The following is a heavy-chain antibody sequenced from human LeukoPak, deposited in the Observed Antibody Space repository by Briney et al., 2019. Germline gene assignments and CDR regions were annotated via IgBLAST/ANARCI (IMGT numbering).Heavy chain of an antibody. CDR2: ISGYNGNT. D-gene: IGHD3-10*01. J-gene: IGHJ4*02. Sequence: ASVKVSCKASGYTFIKYDFSWVRQAPGQGLEWMGWISGYNGNTNYAQKLQGRVTMTMDTSTSTAYMELRSLRSNDTAVYYCARDYASGTWYSDYWGQGTLVTVSS. V-gene: IGHV1-18*01. CDR3: ARDYASGTWYSDY. CDR1: GYTFIKYD.